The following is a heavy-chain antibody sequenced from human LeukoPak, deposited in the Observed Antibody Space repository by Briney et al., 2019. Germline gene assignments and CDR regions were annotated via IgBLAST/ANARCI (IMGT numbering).Heavy chain of an antibody. CDR2: IIPIFGTA. V-gene: IGHV1-69*01. CDR3: ARGRSAAYHCSSTSCYALGGMDV. CDR1: GGTFSSYA. Sequence: GASVKVSCKASGGTFSSYAISWVRQAPGQGLEWMGGIIPIFGTANYAQRFQGRVTITADESTSTAYMELSSLRSEDTAVYYCARGRSAAYHCSSTSCYALGGMDVWGKGTTVTVSS. J-gene: IGHJ6*04. D-gene: IGHD2-2*01.